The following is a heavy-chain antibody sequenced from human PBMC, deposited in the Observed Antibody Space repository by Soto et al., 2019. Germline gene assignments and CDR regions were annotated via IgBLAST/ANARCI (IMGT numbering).Heavy chain of an antibody. Sequence: GASVKPSCKACGDRFTSYYMHCVRQAPKQGLEWMGIINPSGGSTSYAQKFQGRVTMTRDTSTSTVYMELSSLRSEDTAVYYCARDRAYYYDSSGGDAFDIWGQGTMVTVSS. J-gene: IGHJ3*02. D-gene: IGHD3-22*01. CDR2: INPSGGST. V-gene: IGHV1-46*01. CDR1: GDRFTSYY. CDR3: ARDRAYYYDSSGGDAFDI.